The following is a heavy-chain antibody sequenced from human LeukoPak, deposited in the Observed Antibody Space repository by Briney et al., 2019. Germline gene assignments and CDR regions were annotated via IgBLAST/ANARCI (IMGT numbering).Heavy chain of an antibody. J-gene: IGHJ4*02. D-gene: IGHD2-15*01. CDR3: ARDSPCSGGSCYQNDY. CDR2: IIPIFGTA. CDR1: GGTFSSYA. Sequence: SVKVSCKASGGTFSSYAISWVRQAPGQGLEWMGGIIPIFGTANYAQKFQGRVTITADESTSTAYMELSSLRSEDTAVYYCARDSPCSGGSCYQNDYWGQGTLVTVSS. V-gene: IGHV1-69*13.